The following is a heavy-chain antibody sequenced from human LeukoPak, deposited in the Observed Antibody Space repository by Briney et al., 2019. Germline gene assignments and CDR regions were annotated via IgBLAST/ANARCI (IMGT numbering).Heavy chain of an antibody. CDR2: IYYSGST. V-gene: IGHV4-38-2*02. J-gene: IGHJ4*02. Sequence: TSETLSLTCTVSGYSISSGYYWGWIRQPPGKGLEWIGSIYYSGSTYYNPSLKSRVTISVDTSKNQFSLKLSSVTAADTAVYYCARPGDEGGYNLSDWGQGTLVTVSS. CDR3: ARPGDEGGYNLSD. D-gene: IGHD5-24*01. CDR1: GYSISSGYY.